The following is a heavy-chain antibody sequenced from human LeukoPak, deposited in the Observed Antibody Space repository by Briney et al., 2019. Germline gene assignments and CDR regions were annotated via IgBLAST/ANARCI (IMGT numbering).Heavy chain of an antibody. CDR3: AYVEDSSGYYNYYYGMDV. V-gene: IGHV1-69*04. Sequence: ASVKVSCKASGGTFSSYAISWVRQAPGQGLEWMGRIIPILGIANYAQKFKDRVTITADKSTSTAYMELSSLRSEDTAVYYCAYVEDSSGYYNYYYGMDVWGQGTTVTVSS. D-gene: IGHD3-22*01. J-gene: IGHJ6*02. CDR1: GGTFSSYA. CDR2: IIPILGIA.